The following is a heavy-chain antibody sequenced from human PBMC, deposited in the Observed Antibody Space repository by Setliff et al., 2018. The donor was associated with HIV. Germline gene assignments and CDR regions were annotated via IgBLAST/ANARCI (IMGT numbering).Heavy chain of an antibody. CDR2: FYTSGTT. Sequence: SETLSLTCSVSGGSLSSGSHYCTWLRQAAGEGLEWIGHFYTSGTTNYNPSLESRVTISVDTSKNQFSLKLSSVTAADTAVYYCARGDGYRGNDAYYDSGMDVWGQGITVTVSS. J-gene: IGHJ6*02. CDR1: GGSLSSGSHY. D-gene: IGHD5-12*01. CDR3: ARGDGYRGNDAYYDSGMDV. V-gene: IGHV4-61*09.